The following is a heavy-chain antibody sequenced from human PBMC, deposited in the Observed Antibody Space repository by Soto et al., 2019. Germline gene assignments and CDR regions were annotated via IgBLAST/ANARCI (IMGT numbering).Heavy chain of an antibody. Sequence: EVQLLESGGGLVQPGGSLRLSCAVSGITFRTYAMAWVLQSPGKGPERISSVSGSATSTFYADSVKGRFTISRDNSKSTVFFQMNSLRAEDTAVYYCVKGSYGAGSRGYLDSWGQGTLVTVSS. J-gene: IGHJ4*02. D-gene: IGHD3-10*01. CDR3: VKGSYGAGSRGYLDS. CDR2: VSGSATST. CDR1: GITFRTYA. V-gene: IGHV3-23*01.